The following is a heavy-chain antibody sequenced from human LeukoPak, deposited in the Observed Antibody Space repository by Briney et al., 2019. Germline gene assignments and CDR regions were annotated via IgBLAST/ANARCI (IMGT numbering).Heavy chain of an antibody. D-gene: IGHD1-26*01. CDR1: GFTFSNYW. Sequence: GGSLRLSCAASGFTFSNYWMNWVRQAPGKGLEWVANIKQDGTEKYYLDSVKGRFTISRDNAKNTLYLQMNSLRAEDTAVYYCAKDSSDLEWDRFKDYWGQGTLVTVSS. J-gene: IGHJ4*02. CDR2: IKQDGTEK. V-gene: IGHV3-7*03. CDR3: AKDSSDLEWDRFKDY.